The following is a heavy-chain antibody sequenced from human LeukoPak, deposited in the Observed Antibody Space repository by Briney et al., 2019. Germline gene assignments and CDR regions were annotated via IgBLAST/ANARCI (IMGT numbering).Heavy chain of an antibody. CDR1: GLTFSSYA. J-gene: IGHJ4*02. D-gene: IGHD3-10*01. CDR3: AKGFFGSGTYFLDF. Sequence: GGSLRLSCAASGLTFSSYAMTWVRQAPGKGLEWVSGISGSGGITYYADSVKGRFTISRDNSKNTLYLQMNSLRAEDTAVYYCAKGFFGSGTYFLDFRGQGTLVTVSS. V-gene: IGHV3-23*01. CDR2: ISGSGGIT.